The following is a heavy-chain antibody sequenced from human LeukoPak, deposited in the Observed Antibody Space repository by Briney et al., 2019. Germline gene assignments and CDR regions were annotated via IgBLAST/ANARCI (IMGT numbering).Heavy chain of an antibody. CDR1: GDSVSSNSVA. V-gene: IGHV6-1*01. J-gene: IGHJ4*02. Sequence: SQTLSLTCAISGDSVSSNSVAWNWIRQSPSRGLEWLGRTYYRSKWYNDYAVSVKSRITINPDTSKNQFSLQLNSVTPEDTAVYYCAREAEYSGYDYDYFDYWGQGTLVTVSS. CDR2: TYYRSKWYN. D-gene: IGHD5-12*01. CDR3: AREAEYSGYDYDYFDY.